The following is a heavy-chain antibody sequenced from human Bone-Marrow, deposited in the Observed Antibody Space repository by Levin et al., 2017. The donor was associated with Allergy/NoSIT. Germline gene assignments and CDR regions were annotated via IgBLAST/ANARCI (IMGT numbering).Heavy chain of an antibody. Sequence: GESLKISCAASGFTLTSHAMHWVRQAPGKGLEWVAMMSFDGSDKYYEDSVKGRFIISRDKSKNILYLQMNSLRTEDTAVYYCARKGYGGDQGLDYWGQGSLVTVS. CDR2: MSFDGSDK. CDR3: ARKGYGGDQGLDY. CDR1: GFTLTSHA. V-gene: IGHV3-30*04. D-gene: IGHD1-26*01. J-gene: IGHJ4*02.